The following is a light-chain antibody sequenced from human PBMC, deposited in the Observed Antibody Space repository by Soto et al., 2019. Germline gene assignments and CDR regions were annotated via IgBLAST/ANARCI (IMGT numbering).Light chain of an antibody. CDR3: QQYKAYSWT. CDR2: HAS. J-gene: IGKJ1*01. CDR1: QSISSW. V-gene: IGKV1-5*03. Sequence: DIQMTQSPSTLSASVGDRVTITCRASQSISSWLAWYRQKPGEAPNLLIYHASNLETGVPSRFSGSGSGTEFTLTISSLQPDDFATYYCQQYKAYSWTFGPGTKVEI.